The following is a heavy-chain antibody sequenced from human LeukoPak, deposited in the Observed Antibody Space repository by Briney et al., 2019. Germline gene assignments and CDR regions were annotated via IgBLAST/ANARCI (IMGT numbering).Heavy chain of an antibody. Sequence: GRSLRLSCAASGFTFSRYGMHWVRQAPGKGLEWVAVISYDGSNKYCEDSVKGRFTISRDNSKNTLYLQMNSLRAEDTAVYYCARGLTGGDPVWGQGTLVTVSS. V-gene: IGHV3-30*03. CDR2: ISYDGSNK. D-gene: IGHD7-27*01. CDR1: GFTFSRYG. J-gene: IGHJ4*02. CDR3: ARGLTGGDPV.